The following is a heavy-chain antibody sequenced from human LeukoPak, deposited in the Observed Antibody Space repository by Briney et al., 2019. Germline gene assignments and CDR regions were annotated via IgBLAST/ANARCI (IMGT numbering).Heavy chain of an antibody. V-gene: IGHV3-30-3*01. D-gene: IGHD2-2*01. CDR2: ISYDGSNK. CDR1: GFTFSNYA. J-gene: IGHJ4*02. CDR3: ARRRYDDY. Sequence: GGSLRLSCAASGFTFSNYAMNWVRQAPGKGLEWVAVISYDGSNKYYADSVKGRFTISRDNAKNSLYLQMNSLRAEDTAVYYCARRRYDDYWGQGTLVTVSS.